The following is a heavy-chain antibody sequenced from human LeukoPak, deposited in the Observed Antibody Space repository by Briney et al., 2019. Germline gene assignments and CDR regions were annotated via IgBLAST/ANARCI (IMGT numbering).Heavy chain of an antibody. CDR1: GGSISCYY. V-gene: IGHV4-59*01. CDR2: IYYSGSA. J-gene: IGHJ5*02. Sequence: SETLSLTCTVSGGSISCYYWSWMRQPPGKGLEGVGYIYYSGSANYNPSLKSRVTISVDTSKNQFSLKLSSVTAADTAVYYCARAPYSSGWYDWFDPWGQGTLVTVSS. D-gene: IGHD6-19*01. CDR3: ARAPYSSGWYDWFDP.